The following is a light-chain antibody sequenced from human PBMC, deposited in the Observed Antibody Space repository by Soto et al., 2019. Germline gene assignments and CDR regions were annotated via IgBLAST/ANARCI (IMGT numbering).Light chain of an antibody. J-gene: IGLJ1*01. CDR2: SNN. CDR3: AAWDASLNGYV. CDR1: SSNIGSNT. V-gene: IGLV1-44*01. Sequence: QAVVTQPPSASGTPGQRVTISCSGSSSNIGSNTVNWYQQIPGTAPKLLIYSNNQRPSGVPDRFSGSKSGTSASLAISGLQSEDEADYYCAAWDASLNGYVFGTGTKLTVL.